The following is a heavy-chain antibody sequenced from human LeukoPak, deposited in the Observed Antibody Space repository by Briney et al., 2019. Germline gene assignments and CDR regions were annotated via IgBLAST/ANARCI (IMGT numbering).Heavy chain of an antibody. D-gene: IGHD1-26*01. J-gene: IGHJ4*02. CDR2: INPSGGST. V-gene: IGHV1-46*01. Sequence: GASVKVSCKACGYTSTSYYMHWVRQAPGQGLEWMGIINPSGGSTSYAQKFQGRVTMTRDMSTSTVYMELSSLRSEDTAVYYCARDRGQWELRGYFDYWGQGTLVTVSS. CDR3: ARDRGQWELRGYFDY. CDR1: GYTSTSYY.